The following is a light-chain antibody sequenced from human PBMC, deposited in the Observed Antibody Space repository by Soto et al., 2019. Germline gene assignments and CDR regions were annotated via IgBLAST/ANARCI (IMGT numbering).Light chain of an antibody. CDR1: QTIDTW. J-gene: IGKJ1*01. CDR3: QHCSFYSRT. V-gene: IGKV1-5*03. Sequence: DIQMTQSPSTLSASIGDGVTITCRASQTIDTWLAWYQQKPGKAPKLLIYKASSLQTGVPSRISGSRSGTEFTLPISSLQPDGFATYYCQHCSFYSRTFGQGTKVEVK. CDR2: KAS.